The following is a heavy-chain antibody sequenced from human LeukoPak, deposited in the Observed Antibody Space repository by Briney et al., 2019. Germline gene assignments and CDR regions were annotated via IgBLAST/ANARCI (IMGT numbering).Heavy chain of an antibody. CDR3: ARDGVVEGSYFDY. CDR1: GFTFSSYW. Sequence: GGSLRLSCAASGFTFSSYWMSWVRQAPGKGLEWVANIKQDGSEKYYVDSVKGRFTISRDNAKNSLYLQMNSLRAEDTAVYYCARDGVVEGSYFDYWGQGTLVTVSS. V-gene: IGHV3-7*01. D-gene: IGHD2-8*01. CDR2: IKQDGSEK. J-gene: IGHJ4*02.